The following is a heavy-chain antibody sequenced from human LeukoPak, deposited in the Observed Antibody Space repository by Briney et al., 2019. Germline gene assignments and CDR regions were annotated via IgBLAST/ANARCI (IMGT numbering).Heavy chain of an antibody. Sequence: ASVKVSCKASGYSFTSYDINWVRQATGQALEWMGWMNANTGATGYAQKFQGRVTMTRDTSISTAYMELSSLRSEDTAIYYCARRNSWYDSWGQGTLVTVLS. D-gene: IGHD4-11*01. J-gene: IGHJ5*01. CDR3: ARRNSWYDS. CDR2: MNANTGAT. V-gene: IGHV1-8*01. CDR1: GYSFTSYD.